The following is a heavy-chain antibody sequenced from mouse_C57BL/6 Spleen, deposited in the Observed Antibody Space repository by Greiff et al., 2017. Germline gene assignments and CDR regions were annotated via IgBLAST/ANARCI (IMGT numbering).Heavy chain of an antibody. Sequence: VQLKESGGDLVKPGGSLKLSCAASGFTFSSYGMSWVRQTPDKRLEWVATISSGGSYTYYPDSVKGRFTISRDNAKNTLYLQMSSLKSEDTAMYYCARHGGYDYDVWYFDVWGTGTTVTVSS. CDR3: ARHGGYDYDVWYFDV. CDR2: ISSGGSYT. V-gene: IGHV5-6*01. J-gene: IGHJ1*03. CDR1: GFTFSSYG. D-gene: IGHD2-4*01.